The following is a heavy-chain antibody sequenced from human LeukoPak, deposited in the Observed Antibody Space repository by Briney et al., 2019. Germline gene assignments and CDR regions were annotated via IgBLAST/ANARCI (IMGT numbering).Heavy chain of an antibody. D-gene: IGHD5-12*01. J-gene: IGHJ6*02. Sequence: ASVKVSCKASGYTFTGYYMHWVRQAPGQGLEWMGWINPNSGGTNYAQKFQGRVTMTRDTSISTAYMELSRLRSDDTAVYYCARGGDDIVATIDNYYYGMDVWGQGTTVTVSS. V-gene: IGHV1-2*02. CDR3: ARGGDDIVATIDNYYYGMDV. CDR1: GYTFTGYY. CDR2: INPNSGGT.